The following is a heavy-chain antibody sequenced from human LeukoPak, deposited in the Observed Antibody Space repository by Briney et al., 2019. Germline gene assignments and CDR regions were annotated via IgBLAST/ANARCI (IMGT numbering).Heavy chain of an antibody. V-gene: IGHV3-21*01. D-gene: IGHD6-13*01. Sequence: GRSLRLSCAASGFTFSSYSMNWVRQAPGKGLEWVSSISSSSSYIYYADSVKGRFTISRDNAKNSLYLQMNSLRAEDTAVYYCARDTGLYSSSSRDYYMDVWGKGTTVTVSS. CDR1: GFTFSSYS. J-gene: IGHJ6*03. CDR3: ARDTGLYSSSSRDYYMDV. CDR2: ISSSSSYI.